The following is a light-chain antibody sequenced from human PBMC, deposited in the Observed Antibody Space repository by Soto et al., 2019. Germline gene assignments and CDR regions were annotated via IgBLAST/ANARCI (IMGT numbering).Light chain of an antibody. CDR1: SSDIGAFTS. CDR2: DII. Sequence: QSALTQPASVSGCPGQSITISCTGTSSDIGAFTSVSWYQQHPGKAPKLIIYDIIHRPSGVSDRFSGSKSVNTASLTVSGLQPEDEANYYCSSYSRTTTLVVFGGGTKLTVL. V-gene: IGLV2-14*03. J-gene: IGLJ2*01. CDR3: SSYSRTTTLVV.